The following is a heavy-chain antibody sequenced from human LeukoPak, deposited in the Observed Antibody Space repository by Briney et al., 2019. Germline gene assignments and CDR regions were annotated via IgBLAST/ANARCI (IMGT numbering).Heavy chain of an antibody. CDR3: ASLTNARYGSVN. V-gene: IGHV1-18*04. Sequence: ASVKVSCKASGYTFTSYYMHWVRQAPGQGLEWMGWINIYNDNTNYAQKFQGRVTMTTDTSTNAAYMDLRNLRSDDTAVYYCASLTNARYGSVNWGQGTLVTVSS. D-gene: IGHD3-10*01. J-gene: IGHJ4*02. CDR1: GYTFTSYY. CDR2: INIYNDNT.